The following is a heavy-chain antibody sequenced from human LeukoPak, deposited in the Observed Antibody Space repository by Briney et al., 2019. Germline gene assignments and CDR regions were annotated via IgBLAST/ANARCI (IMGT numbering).Heavy chain of an antibody. D-gene: IGHD3-10*01. V-gene: IGHV3-21*01. CDR3: ARMVRGEYYFDY. CDR2: ISSSSSYI. J-gene: IGHJ4*02. CDR1: GFTFSSYS. Sequence: GGSLRLSCAASGFTFSSYSTNWVRQAPGKGLEWVSSISSSSSYIYYADSVKGRFTISRDNAKNSLYLQTNSLRAEDTAVYYCARMVRGEYYFDYWGQGTQVTVSS.